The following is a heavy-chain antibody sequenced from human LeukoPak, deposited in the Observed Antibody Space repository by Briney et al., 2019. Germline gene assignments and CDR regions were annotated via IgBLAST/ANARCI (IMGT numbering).Heavy chain of an antibody. J-gene: IGHJ6*04. V-gene: IGHV1-3*01. CDR2: INAGSGKT. D-gene: IGHD6-19*01. Sequence: AAVKVSCKSSGYTFTSYAMHLVRQPPGQRLGWMGGINAGSGKTKKTQKFQGRVTITRDTSANTAYMELSSLRSEETAVYYCARDPAQYSSGSGGYYYYYSMDVWGKGTTVTVSS. CDR1: GYTFTSYA. CDR3: ARDPAQYSSGSGGYYYYYSMDV.